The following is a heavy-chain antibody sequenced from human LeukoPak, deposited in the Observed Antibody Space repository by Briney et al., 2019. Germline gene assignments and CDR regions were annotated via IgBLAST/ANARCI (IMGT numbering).Heavy chain of an antibody. CDR1: GGTFSSYA. CDR2: IIPIFGTA. Sequence: GASVKVSCKASGGTFSSYAISWVRQAPGQGLEWMGGIIPIFGTANYAQKFQGRVTITRDTSASTAYMELSSLRSEDTAVYYCARDLYDILTGYYNENDYWGQGTLVTVSS. D-gene: IGHD3-9*01. V-gene: IGHV1-69*05. J-gene: IGHJ4*02. CDR3: ARDLYDILTGYYNENDY.